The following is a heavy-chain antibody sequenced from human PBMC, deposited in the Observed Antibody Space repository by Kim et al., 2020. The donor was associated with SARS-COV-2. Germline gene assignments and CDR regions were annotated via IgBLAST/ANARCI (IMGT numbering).Heavy chain of an antibody. J-gene: IGHJ6*02. V-gene: IGHV4-30-2*01. CDR2: IYYSGST. Sequence: SETLSLTCAVSGGSISSGGYSWSWIRQPPGKGLDWIGYIYYSGSTYYNPSLKSPVTISVDRSKNQFSLKPGSVTAADTAVYYCARGYGSGSPYGMDVWGQGTTVTVSS. CDR3: ARGYGSGSPYGMDV. D-gene: IGHD3-10*01. CDR1: GGSISSGGYS.